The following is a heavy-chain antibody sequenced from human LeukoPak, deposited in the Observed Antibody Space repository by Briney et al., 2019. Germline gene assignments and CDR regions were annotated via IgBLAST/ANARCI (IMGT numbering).Heavy chain of an antibody. V-gene: IGHV1-2*02. CDR2: ISPHSGET. D-gene: IGHD3-22*01. CDR1: GYSFTGYY. Sequence: ASVKVSCKASGYSFTGYYIHWVRQAPGQGLEWMAWISPHSGETNSTHKFQGRVALTRDTSINTAYMELTSLTSDDTAVYYCARERDYHDRDDYYVDYFDYWGQGALVTVSS. J-gene: IGHJ4*02. CDR3: ARERDYHDRDDYYVDYFDY.